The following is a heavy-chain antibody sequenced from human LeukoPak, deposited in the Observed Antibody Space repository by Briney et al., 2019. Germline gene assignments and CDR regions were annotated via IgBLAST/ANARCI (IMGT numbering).Heavy chain of an antibody. CDR3: AKDLVLVGGVDY. J-gene: IGHJ4*02. Sequence: GGSLRLSCAASGFTFSSYWMHWVRQAPGKGLVWVSRINSDGSSTSYADSVKGRFTISRDNSKNTLYLQMNSLRAEDTAVYYCAKDLVLVGGVDYWGQGTLVTVSS. CDR1: GFTFSSYW. CDR2: INSDGSST. V-gene: IGHV3-74*01. D-gene: IGHD2-8*02.